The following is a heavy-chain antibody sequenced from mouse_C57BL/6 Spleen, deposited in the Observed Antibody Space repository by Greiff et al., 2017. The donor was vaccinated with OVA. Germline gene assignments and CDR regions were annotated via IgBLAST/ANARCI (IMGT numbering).Heavy chain of an antibody. CDR1: GFNIKDDY. V-gene: IGHV14-4*01. CDR3: TRAAQGYFDY. D-gene: IGHD3-2*02. CDR2: IDPENGDT. J-gene: IGHJ2*01. Sequence: VQLQQSGAELVRPGASVKLSCTASGFNIKDDYMHWVKQRPEQGLEWIGWIDPENGDTEYASKFQGKATITADTSSNTAYLQLSSLTSEDTAVYYCTRAAQGYFDYWGQGTTLTVSS.